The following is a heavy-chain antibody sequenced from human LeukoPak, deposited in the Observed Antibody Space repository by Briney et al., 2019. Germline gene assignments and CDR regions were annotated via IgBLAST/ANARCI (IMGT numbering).Heavy chain of an antibody. CDR3: AKAQAARGEYLGYDY. D-gene: IGHD2/OR15-2a*01. CDR1: GFTFSSYA. Sequence: GRSLRLSCAASGFTFSSYAMSWVRQAPGKGLEWVAAISGSGGSTYYADSVKGRFTISRDNSKNTLYLQMNSLRAEDTAVYYCAKAQAARGEYLGYDYWGQGTLVTVSS. V-gene: IGHV3-23*01. CDR2: ISGSGGST. J-gene: IGHJ4*02.